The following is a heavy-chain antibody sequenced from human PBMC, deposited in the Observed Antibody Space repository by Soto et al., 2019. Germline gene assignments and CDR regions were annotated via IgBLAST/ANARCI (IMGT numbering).Heavy chain of an antibody. Sequence: EVQLLESGGGLVQPGGSLRLSCAASGFTFSSYAMSWVRQAPGKGLEWVSDISGSGGSTYYADSVKGRFTISRDNSKNTLYLQMNSLRAEDTAVYYCAKADIVVVTATPPDYWGQGTLSPSPQ. CDR1: GFTFSSYA. V-gene: IGHV3-23*01. CDR2: ISGSGGST. D-gene: IGHD2-21*02. CDR3: AKADIVVVTATPPDY. J-gene: IGHJ4*02.